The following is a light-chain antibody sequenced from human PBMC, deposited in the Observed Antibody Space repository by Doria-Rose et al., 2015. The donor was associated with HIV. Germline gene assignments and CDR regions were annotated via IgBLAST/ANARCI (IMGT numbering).Light chain of an antibody. Sequence: SRGHSVSTSSKAPSSDLRGPRPAPSYPQYRARSSKVIIYDVIRRPSGVSDRFSASKSGNTASLTISGLQAEDEADYFCNSYTGRAPVVFGGGTKLTV. CDR2: DVI. CDR3: NSYTGRAPVV. J-gene: IGLJ2*01. V-gene: IGLV2-14*03. CDR1: SSDLRGPRP.